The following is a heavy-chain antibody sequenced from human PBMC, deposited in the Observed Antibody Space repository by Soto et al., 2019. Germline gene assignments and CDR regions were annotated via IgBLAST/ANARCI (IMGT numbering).Heavy chain of an antibody. CDR3: ARDPAKLGYCSSTSCYGMDV. V-gene: IGHV3-33*01. CDR2: IWYDGSNK. D-gene: IGHD2-2*01. J-gene: IGHJ6*02. CDR1: GFTFSSYG. Sequence: QVQLVESGGGVVQPGRSLRLSCAASGFTFSSYGMHWVRQAPGKGLEGGAVIWYDGSNKYYADSVKGRFTISRDNSKNTLYLQMNSLRAEDTAVYYCARDPAKLGYCSSTSCYGMDVWGQGTTVTVSS.